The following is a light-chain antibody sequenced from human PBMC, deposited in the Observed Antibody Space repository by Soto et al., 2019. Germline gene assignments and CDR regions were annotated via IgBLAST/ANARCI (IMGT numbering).Light chain of an antibody. J-gene: IGLJ1*01. CDR2: SNN. CDR1: SSNIGSNT. Sequence: QAVVTQPPSASGTPGQRVTIYCSGSSSNIGSNTVNWYQQLPGTAPKLLIYSNNQRPSGVPDRFSGSKSGTSASLAISGLQSEDEADYYCAAWDDSLNGPVFGTGTKLTVL. V-gene: IGLV1-44*01. CDR3: AAWDDSLNGPV.